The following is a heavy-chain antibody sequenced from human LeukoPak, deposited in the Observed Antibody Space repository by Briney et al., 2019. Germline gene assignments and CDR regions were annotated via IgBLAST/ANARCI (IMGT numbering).Heavy chain of an antibody. CDR1: GFTFSNFA. CDR2: IVGSSST. Sequence: GGSLRLSCAASGFTFSNFAMTWVRQAPGKGLEWVSSIVGSSSTYYADSLKGRFTISRDNSNNTLYLQMNSLRAEDTGVYYCAKDRETTASGTFDYWGQGTLVTVSS. V-gene: IGHV3-21*03. CDR3: AKDRETTASGTFDY. J-gene: IGHJ4*02. D-gene: IGHD6-13*01.